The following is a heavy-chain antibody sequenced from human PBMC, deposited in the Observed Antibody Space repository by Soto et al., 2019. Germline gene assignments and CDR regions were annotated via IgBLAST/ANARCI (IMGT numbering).Heavy chain of an antibody. CDR1: GFSFSSYA. CDR3: AKGSIEYSASVDN. V-gene: IGHV3-23*01. Sequence: DVQLLESGGGLVQPGGSLRLSCAASGFSFSSYAMVWVRQAPGKGLEWVAVISARGGSSYFADSVKGRFTRSRDNSKNVLSLEMNSLRAEDTAIYFCAKGSIEYSASVDNWGQGTLVVVSS. CDR2: ISARGGSS. J-gene: IGHJ4*02. D-gene: IGHD5-12*01.